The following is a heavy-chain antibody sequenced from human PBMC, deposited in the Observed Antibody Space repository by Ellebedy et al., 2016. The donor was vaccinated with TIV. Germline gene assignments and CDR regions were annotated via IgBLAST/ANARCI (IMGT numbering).Heavy chain of an antibody. CDR2: IYSGGST. CDR1: GFTVSSNY. J-gene: IGHJ4*02. CDR3: ARGWELDY. Sequence: GGSLRLXXAASGFTVSSNYMSWVRQAPGKGLEWVSVIYSGGSTYYADSVKGRFTISRDNSKNTVYLQMNSLRAEDTAVYYCARGWELDYWGQGTLVTVSS. V-gene: IGHV3-53*01. D-gene: IGHD1-26*01.